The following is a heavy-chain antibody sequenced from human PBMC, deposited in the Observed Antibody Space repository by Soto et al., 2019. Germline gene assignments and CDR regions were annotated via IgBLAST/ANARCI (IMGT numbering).Heavy chain of an antibody. CDR1: GFTFSSYS. Sequence: GGSLRLSCASSGFTFSSYSMSWVRQAPGKGLEWVSAITGSGGSTYYADSVKGRFTISRDNSKNTLYLQMNSLRAEDTAVYYCAKEGDLIGYNYGSCFDYWGQGTLVTVSS. D-gene: IGHD5-18*01. V-gene: IGHV3-23*01. CDR3: AKEGDLIGYNYGSCFDY. J-gene: IGHJ4*02. CDR2: ITGSGGST.